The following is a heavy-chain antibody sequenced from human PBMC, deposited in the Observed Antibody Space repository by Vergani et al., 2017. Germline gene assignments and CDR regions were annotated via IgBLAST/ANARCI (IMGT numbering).Heavy chain of an antibody. Sequence: QVQLVQSGAEVKKPGSSVKVSCKASGGTFSSYDISWVRQAPGQGLEWMGRIIPILGIANYAQKFQGRVTITADNSTSTAYMELSSLRSEDTAVYYCARDGYEYGYNLKYYYYGMDVWGQGTTVTGSS. CDR2: IIPILGIA. CDR1: GGTFSSYD. CDR3: ARDGYEYGYNLKYYYYGMDV. V-gene: IGHV1-69*04. D-gene: IGHD5-24*01. J-gene: IGHJ6*02.